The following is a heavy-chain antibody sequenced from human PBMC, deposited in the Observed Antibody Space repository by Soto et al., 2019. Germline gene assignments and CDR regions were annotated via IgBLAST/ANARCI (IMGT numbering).Heavy chain of an antibody. D-gene: IGHD3-3*01. V-gene: IGHV5-51*01. CDR1: VYSFTSYW. CDR3: ARHAYDFWSGHPNPRYYYGMDV. Sequence: GGCLKISCTGSVYSFTSYWIVWVLPLPGKGLDCMGIIYPGDPNTRYSPSLQGQVTISVDKSISTAYPQWSSLKATDTAMYYCARHAYDFWSGHPNPRYYYGMDVWGQGTTVTVSS. CDR2: IYPGDPNT. J-gene: IGHJ6*02.